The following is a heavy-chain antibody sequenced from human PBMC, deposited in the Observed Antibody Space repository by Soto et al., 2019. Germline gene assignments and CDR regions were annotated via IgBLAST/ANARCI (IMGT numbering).Heavy chain of an antibody. CDR2: IIPIFGTA. D-gene: IGHD2-2*01. CDR1: GGTFSSYA. Sequence: SVKVSCKASGGTFSSYAISWVRQAPGQGLEWMGGIIPIFGTANYAQKFQGRVTITADESTSTAHMELSSLRSEYTAVYYCARHVPAAGYYYGMDVWGQGTTVTVSS. CDR3: ARHVPAAGYYYGMDV. J-gene: IGHJ6*02. V-gene: IGHV1-69*13.